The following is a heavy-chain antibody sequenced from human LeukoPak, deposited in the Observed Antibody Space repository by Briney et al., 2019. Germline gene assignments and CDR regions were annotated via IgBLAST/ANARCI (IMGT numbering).Heavy chain of an antibody. CDR2: TYYRSKWFN. D-gene: IGHD3-9*01. Sequence: SQTLSLTCAISGDSVSGNSAAWNWLRQSPSRGLEWLGRTYYRSKWFNDYAVSVRGRITIDADTSKNQFSLQLYSVTPDDTAVYYCARWGRTTIISMGGNWFDPWGQGTLVTVSS. CDR1: GDSVSGNSAA. CDR3: ARWGRTTIISMGGNWFDP. J-gene: IGHJ5*02. V-gene: IGHV6-1*01.